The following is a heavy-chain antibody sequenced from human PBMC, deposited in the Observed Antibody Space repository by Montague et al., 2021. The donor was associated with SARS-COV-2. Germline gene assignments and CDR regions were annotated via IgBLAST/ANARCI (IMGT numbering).Heavy chain of an antibody. CDR2: MCYSDST. D-gene: IGHD2-15*01. CDR3: ARRSLGYCSGGSCYSGYDY. CDR1: GGTIISYT. V-gene: IGHV4-59*01. J-gene: IGHJ4*02. Sequence: SETLSLTCSVSGGTIISYTHCWIRQPPWPGLELIWYMCYSDSTSXNHSLTIRVPVSVDTPTNQFSLKLSSVTAADTAVYYCARRSLGYCSGGSCYSGYDYWGQGTLVTVSS.